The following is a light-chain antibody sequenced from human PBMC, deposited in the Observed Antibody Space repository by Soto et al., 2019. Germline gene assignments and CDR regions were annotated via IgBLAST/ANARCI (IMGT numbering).Light chain of an antibody. J-gene: IGLJ2*01. CDR3: SSYTTSSTRVV. CDR2: QVS. CDR1: SSDVGDYDY. V-gene: IGLV2-14*01. Sequence: QSVLTQPASVSGSPGQSITISCTGTSSDVGDYDYVSWYQQHPGKAPKLIIYQVSNRPSGVSNRFSGSKSGNTASLTISGLQAEDEADYYCSSYTTSSTRVVFGGGTQLTVL.